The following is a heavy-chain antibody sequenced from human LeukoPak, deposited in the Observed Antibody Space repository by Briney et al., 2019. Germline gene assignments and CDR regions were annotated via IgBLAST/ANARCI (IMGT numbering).Heavy chain of an antibody. V-gene: IGHV4-39*01. J-gene: IGHJ3*02. CDR1: GGSISSYY. CDR2: IYYSGST. CDR3: ARAGGSGNLFGAFDI. D-gene: IGHD1-26*01. Sequence: PSETLSLTCTVSGGSISSYYWSWIRQPPGKGLEWIGSIYYSGSTYYNPSLKSRVTISVDTSKNQFSLKLSSVTAADTAVYYCARAGGSGNLFGAFDIWGQGTMVTVSS.